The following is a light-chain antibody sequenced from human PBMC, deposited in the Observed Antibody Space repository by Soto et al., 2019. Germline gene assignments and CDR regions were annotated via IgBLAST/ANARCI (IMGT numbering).Light chain of an antibody. Sequence: QSVLTQPASVSGSPGQSITISCSGTSSDVGSYDHVAWYQQFPGKTPKLMIYEVSNRPSGVSSRFSGSKSGNTASLTISGLQAEDEADYYCISYTGSSTSYVFGSGNKLTVL. V-gene: IGLV2-14*01. J-gene: IGLJ1*01. CDR3: ISYTGSSTSYV. CDR2: EVS. CDR1: SSDVGSYDH.